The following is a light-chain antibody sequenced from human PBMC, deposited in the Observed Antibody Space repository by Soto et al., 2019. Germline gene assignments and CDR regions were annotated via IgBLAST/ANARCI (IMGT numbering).Light chain of an antibody. CDR2: GAS. V-gene: IGKV3-15*01. CDR1: RTVASN. CDR3: HQYNTWPRA. J-gene: IGKJ1*01. Sequence: EIVMTQSPVTLSVSPGERVTLSCRASRTVASNLAWYQQKPGQAPRVVIHGASTRATDFPARFSGSGSGTEFTLTISSLQSEDIGVYYCHQYNTWPRAFGQGTKVDIK.